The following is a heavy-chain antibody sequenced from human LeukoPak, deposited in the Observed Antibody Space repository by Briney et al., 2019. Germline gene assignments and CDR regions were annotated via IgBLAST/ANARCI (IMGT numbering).Heavy chain of an antibody. D-gene: IGHD2-8*02. Sequence: GGSLRLSCAASGFTFTTYTMTWVRQAPGKGLEWVANIKEDGNEKNYADSVEGRFTISRDNAKNSIYLQMNSLRVEDTAVYYCAREYWGVDYWGQGTLVTVSS. V-gene: IGHV3-7*01. CDR3: AREYWGVDY. CDR1: GFTFTTYT. J-gene: IGHJ4*02. CDR2: IKEDGNEK.